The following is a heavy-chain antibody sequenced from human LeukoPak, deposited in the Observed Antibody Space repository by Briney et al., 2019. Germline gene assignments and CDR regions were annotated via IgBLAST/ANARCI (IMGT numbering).Heavy chain of an antibody. CDR1: GGTFSSYA. CDR3: ASYNGQWLAWDY. J-gene: IGHJ4*02. CDR2: IIPIFGTA. D-gene: IGHD6-19*01. Sequence: ASVKVSCKASGGTFSSYAISWVRQAPGQGLEWMGRIIPIFGTANYAQKFQGRVKITTDESTSTAYMELSSLRSEDTAVYYCASYNGQWLAWDYWGQGTLVTVSS. V-gene: IGHV1-69*05.